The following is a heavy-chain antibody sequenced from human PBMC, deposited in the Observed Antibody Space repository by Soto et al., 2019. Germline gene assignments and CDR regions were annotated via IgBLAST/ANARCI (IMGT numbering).Heavy chain of an antibody. CDR1: GLTFSNYG. CDR2: ILYDGSNK. Sequence: GGSLRLSCAASGLTFSNYGMHWVRQTPGKGLEWVALILYDGSNKYYADSVKGRFTISRDNSKNTLYLQVSSLRAEDTAVYYCAKSRDAYNFYFYYGMDVWGQGTSVTVSS. CDR3: AKSRDAYNFYFYYGMDV. J-gene: IGHJ6*02. D-gene: IGHD1-1*01. V-gene: IGHV3-30*18.